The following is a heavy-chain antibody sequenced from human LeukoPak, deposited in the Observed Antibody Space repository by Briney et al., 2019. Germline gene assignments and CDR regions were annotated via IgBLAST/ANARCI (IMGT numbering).Heavy chain of an antibody. CDR1: GFTFSSYA. Sequence: GGSLTLSCAASGFTFSSYAMSWVRQAPGKGLEWVSGIYGSGGSTYYADSVKGRFTISRDNSKNTLFLQMNSLRAEDTAVYYCAKSRFQATNYDYWGQGILVTVSS. V-gene: IGHV3-23*05. J-gene: IGHJ4*02. CDR2: IYGSGGST. CDR3: AKSRFQATNYDY. D-gene: IGHD4/OR15-4a*01.